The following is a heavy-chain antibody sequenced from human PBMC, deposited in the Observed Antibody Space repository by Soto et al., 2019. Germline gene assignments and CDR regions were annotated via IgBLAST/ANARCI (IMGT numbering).Heavy chain of an antibody. Sequence: EMQLLESGGGLVQPGGSLRLSCAASGFTFSTYVMSWIRQAPGKGLEWVSSINGNSDEIFYASSARGRFTITRNNSNNRVYMKMKSLGAEATAIYYGVRRGAYWGAFDVWGQGTVVTVSS. V-gene: IGHV3-23*01. D-gene: IGHD1-26*01. CDR3: VRRGAYWGAFDV. CDR2: INGNSDEI. CDR1: GFTFSTYV. J-gene: IGHJ3*01.